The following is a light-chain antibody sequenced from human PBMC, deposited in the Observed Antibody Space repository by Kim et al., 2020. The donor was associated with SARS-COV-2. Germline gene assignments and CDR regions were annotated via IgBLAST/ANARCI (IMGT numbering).Light chain of an antibody. CDR3: QQSYSTLLT. Sequence: ASVGDRVTITCRASQSISSYLNWYQQKPGKAPKLLIYAASSLQSGAPSRFSGSGSGTDFTLTISSLQPEDFATYYCQQSYSTLLTFGGGTKVDIK. V-gene: IGKV1-39*01. CDR1: QSISSY. J-gene: IGKJ4*01. CDR2: AAS.